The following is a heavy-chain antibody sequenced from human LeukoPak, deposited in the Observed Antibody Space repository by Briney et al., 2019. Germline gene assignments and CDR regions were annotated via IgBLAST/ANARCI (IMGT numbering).Heavy chain of an antibody. J-gene: IGHJ4*02. CDR3: AIPTYYYDSSGQGY. D-gene: IGHD3-22*01. V-gene: IGHV3-48*03. CDR1: GFTFSSYE. Sequence: PGGSLRLSCAASGFTFSSYEMNWVRQAPGKGLEWVSYITSSGSTIYYADSVKGRFTISRDNAKNSLYLQMNSLRAEDTAVYYCAIPTYYYDSSGQGYWGQGTPVTVSS. CDR2: ITSSGSTI.